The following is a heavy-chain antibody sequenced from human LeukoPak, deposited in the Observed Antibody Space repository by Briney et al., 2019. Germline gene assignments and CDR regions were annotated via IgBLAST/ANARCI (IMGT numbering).Heavy chain of an antibody. CDR2: FSATDGSA. V-gene: IGHV3-23*01. D-gene: IGHD6-13*01. CDR1: GFTFSSYA. CDR3: ARAKIAAAGTGAFDV. J-gene: IGHJ3*01. Sequence: QPGGSLGLSCAASGFTFSSYAMSWVRQAPGKGLEWVSAFSATDGSAQYAESVEGRFTISRDNSKNTLFLQMNSLGAEDTAVYYCARAKIAAAGTGAFDVWGQGTLVTVSS.